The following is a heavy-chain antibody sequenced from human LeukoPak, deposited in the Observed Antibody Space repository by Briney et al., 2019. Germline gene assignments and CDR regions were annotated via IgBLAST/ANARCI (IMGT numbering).Heavy chain of an antibody. CDR3: ARGRLYYDILTGYQEVGWFDP. CDR1: GGSISSYY. J-gene: IGHJ5*02. CDR2: IYTSGST. D-gene: IGHD3-9*01. Sequence: SETLSLTCTVSGGSISSYYWSWIRQPAGRGLEWIGRIYTSGSTNYNPSLKSRVTMSVDTSKNQFSLKLSSVTAADTALYYCARGRLYYDILTGYQEVGWFDPWGQGTLVTVSS. V-gene: IGHV4-4*07.